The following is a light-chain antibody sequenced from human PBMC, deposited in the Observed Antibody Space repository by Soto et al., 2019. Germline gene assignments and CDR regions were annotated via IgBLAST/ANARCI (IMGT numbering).Light chain of an antibody. CDR1: QSVSSSY. CDR3: QQYGSSPLYT. CDR2: GAS. V-gene: IGKV3-20*01. J-gene: IGKJ2*01. Sequence: ESVLTQSPGTLSLSPGERATLSCRASQSVSSSYLAWYQQKPGQAPRLLIYGASSRATGIPDRFSGSGYGTDFTLTISRLEPEDFAVYYCQQYGSSPLYTFGQGTKLEIK.